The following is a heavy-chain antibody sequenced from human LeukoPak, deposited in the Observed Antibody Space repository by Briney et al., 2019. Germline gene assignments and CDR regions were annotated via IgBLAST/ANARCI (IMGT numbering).Heavy chain of an antibody. CDR1: GYTFTGYY. V-gene: IGHV1-2*02. J-gene: IGHJ4*02. CDR3: ARDFSGCFDY. D-gene: IGHD6-19*01. CDR2: INPNSGGT. Sequence: GASVKVSCKASGYTFTGYYMHWVRQAPGQGPEWMGWINPNSGGTNYAQKFQGRVTMTRDTSISTAYMELSRPRSDDTAVYYCARDFSGCFDYWGQGTLVAVSS.